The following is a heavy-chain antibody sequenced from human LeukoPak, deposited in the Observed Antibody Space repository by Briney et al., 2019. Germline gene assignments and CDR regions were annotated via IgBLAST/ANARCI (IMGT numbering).Heavy chain of an antibody. V-gene: IGHV3-48*01. Sequence: GGSLRLSCAASGFTLSSYSTNWVRQAPGKGLEWVSYITGSSSTISYADSVKGRFTISRDNARNSLYLQMNSLRAEDTAVYYCATDRHWAFDYWGQGTLVTVSS. J-gene: IGHJ4*02. CDR3: ATDRHWAFDY. CDR1: GFTLSSYS. D-gene: IGHD3-16*01. CDR2: ITGSSSTI.